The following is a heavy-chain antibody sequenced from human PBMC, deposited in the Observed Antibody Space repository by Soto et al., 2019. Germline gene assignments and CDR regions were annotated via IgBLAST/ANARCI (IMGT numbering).Heavy chain of an antibody. CDR3: ARCVELFGSFDP. CDR2: IYHSGST. D-gene: IGHD3-10*01. Sequence: SETPSLTCAVSGYSISSGYYWGWIRQPPGKGLEWIGSIYHSGSTYYNPSLKSRVTISVDTSKNQFSLKLSSVTAADTAVYYCARCVELFGSFDPWGQGTLVTVSS. V-gene: IGHV4-38-2*01. J-gene: IGHJ5*02. CDR1: GYSISSGYY.